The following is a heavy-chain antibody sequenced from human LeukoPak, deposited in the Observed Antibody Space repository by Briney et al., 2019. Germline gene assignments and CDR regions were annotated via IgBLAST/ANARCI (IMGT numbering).Heavy chain of an antibody. J-gene: IGHJ4*02. CDR3: AKASAMIVVVSKHFDY. Sequence: GGSLGLSCAASGFTFSSYGMHWVRQAPGKGLEWVAFIRYDGSNKYYADSVKGRFTISRDNSKNTLYLQMNSLRAEDTAVYYCAKASAMIVVVSKHFDYWGQGTLVTVSS. V-gene: IGHV3-30*02. CDR2: IRYDGSNK. D-gene: IGHD3-22*01. CDR1: GFTFSSYG.